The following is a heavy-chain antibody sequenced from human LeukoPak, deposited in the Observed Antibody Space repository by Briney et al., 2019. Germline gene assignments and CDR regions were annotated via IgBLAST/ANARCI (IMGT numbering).Heavy chain of an antibody. Sequence: ASVKVSCKASGYTFTGYYMHWVRQAPGQGLEWMGWINPNSGVTNYAQKFQGRITLTRDTSISTAYMELSRLTSDDTAVYYCARDFSIVVVPAATGGGDYWGQGTLVTVSS. V-gene: IGHV1-2*02. CDR1: GYTFTGYY. D-gene: IGHD2-2*01. J-gene: IGHJ4*02. CDR3: ARDFSIVVVPAATGGGDY. CDR2: INPNSGVT.